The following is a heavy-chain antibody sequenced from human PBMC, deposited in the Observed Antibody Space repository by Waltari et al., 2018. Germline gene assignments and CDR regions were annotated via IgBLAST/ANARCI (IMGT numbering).Heavy chain of an antibody. CDR3: ARDSRHCSGGSCYPGAFDI. CDR1: GYTFTSYY. Sequence: QVQLVQSGAEVKTPGASVKVSCKASGYTFTSYYMYWVRQAPGQGLEWMGIINPSGGTTSYAQKFQGRVTMTRDTPTSTVYMELSSLRSEDTAVYYCARDSRHCSGGSCYPGAFDIWGQGTMVTVSS. V-gene: IGHV1-46*01. D-gene: IGHD2-15*01. CDR2: INPSGGTT. J-gene: IGHJ3*02.